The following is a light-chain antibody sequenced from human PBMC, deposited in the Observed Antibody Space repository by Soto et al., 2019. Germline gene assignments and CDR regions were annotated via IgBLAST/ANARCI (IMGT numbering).Light chain of an antibody. CDR3: QQLQRTPFT. CDR2: GAS. CDR1: QEVSRY. V-gene: IGKV1-9*01. J-gene: IGKJ3*01. Sequence: QLTQSPSSLSASVGDRVTITCRASQEVSRYLAWYQQKAGKAPKLLIYGASTLQSGVPSRYSGFGSGTEFTLTISSLQPEDFATYHCQQLQRTPFTFGPGTTVD.